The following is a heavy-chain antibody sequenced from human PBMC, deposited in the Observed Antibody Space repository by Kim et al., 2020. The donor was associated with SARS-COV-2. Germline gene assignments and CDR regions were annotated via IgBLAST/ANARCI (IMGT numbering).Heavy chain of an antibody. CDR1: GFTFSSYW. J-gene: IGHJ6*02. CDR3: ARDGRIQLMNYYYYGMDV. D-gene: IGHD5-18*01. V-gene: IGHV3-7*01. Sequence: GGSLRLSCAASGFTFSSYWMSWVRQAPGKGLEWVANIKQDGSVKYYVDSVKGRFTISRDNAKNSLYLQMNSLRAEDTAVYYCARDGRIQLMNYYYYGMDVWGQGTTVTVSS. CDR2: IKQDGSVK.